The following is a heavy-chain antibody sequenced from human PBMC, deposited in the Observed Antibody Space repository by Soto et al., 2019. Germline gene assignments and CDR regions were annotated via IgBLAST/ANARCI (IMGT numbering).Heavy chain of an antibody. J-gene: IGHJ6*02. V-gene: IGHV1-8*01. CDR3: ARVLSWASYYDFWSGYYNYYYYGMDV. CDR2: MNPNSGNT. CDR1: GYTLTSYD. D-gene: IGHD3-3*01. Sequence: ASVKVSCKDSGYTLTSYDSNWVRQATGQGLEWMGWMNPNSGNTGYAQKFQGRVTMTRNTSISTAYMELSSLRSEDTAVYYCARVLSWASYYDFWSGYYNYYYYGMDVWGQGTTVTVSS.